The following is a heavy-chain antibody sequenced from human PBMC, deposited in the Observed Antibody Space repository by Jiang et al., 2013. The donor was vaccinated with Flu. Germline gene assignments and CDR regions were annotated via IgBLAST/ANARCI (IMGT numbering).Heavy chain of an antibody. D-gene: IGHD4-17*01. V-gene: IGHV3-48*01. CDR2: ISSSSSTI. CDR1: GFTFSSYS. J-gene: IGHJ4*02. Sequence: QLLESGGGLVQPGGSLRLSCAASGFTFSSYSMNWVRQAPGKGLEWVSYISSSSSTIYYADSVKGRFTISRDNAKNSLYLQMNSLRAEDTAVYYCARDFTMTTVTRTDYWGQGTLVTVSS. CDR3: ARDFTMTTVTRTDY.